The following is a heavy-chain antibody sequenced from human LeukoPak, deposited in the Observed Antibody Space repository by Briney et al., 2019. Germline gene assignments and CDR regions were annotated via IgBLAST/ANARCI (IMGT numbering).Heavy chain of an antibody. CDR2: ISSSSSYI. D-gene: IGHD3-16*01. Sequence: PGGSLRLSCAASRFTFSSYSMNWVRQAPGKGLEWVSIISSSSSYIYYTDSVKGRFTVSRDNAKNLLYLQMNSLRVEDTAVYYCARDGGRMDYWGQGTLVTVSS. V-gene: IGHV3-21*01. CDR3: ARDGGRMDY. CDR1: RFTFSSYS. J-gene: IGHJ4*02.